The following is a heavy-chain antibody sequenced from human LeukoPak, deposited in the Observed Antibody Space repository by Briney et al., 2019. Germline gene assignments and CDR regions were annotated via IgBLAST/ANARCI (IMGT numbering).Heavy chain of an antibody. CDR1: GGSFTDYY. CDR3: ARGQYTGYPTH. CDR2: INHSAYT. V-gene: IGHV4-34*01. J-gene: IGHJ4*02. Sequence: SETLSLTCAVYGGSFTDYYWSWIRRPPGKGLGWIGEINHSAYTNYNPSLKSRVSVSVDTSKNQFSLKLSSVTAADTAVYYCARGQYTGYPTHWGQGTLVTVSS. D-gene: IGHD5-12*01.